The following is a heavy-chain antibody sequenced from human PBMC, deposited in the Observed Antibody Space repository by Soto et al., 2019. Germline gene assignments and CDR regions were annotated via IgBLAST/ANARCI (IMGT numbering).Heavy chain of an antibody. J-gene: IGHJ4*02. D-gene: IGHD3-22*01. CDR3: ASSPWRVYYGGIGY. Sequence: QVQLVQSGAEVKKPGASVKVSCKASGYTFTSYAMHWVRQAPGQRLEWMGWINAGNGNTKYSQKFQGRVTITRDTSASTAYLELSSLRSEDTAVYYCASSPWRVYYGGIGYWGQGTLVTVSS. CDR1: GYTFTSYA. V-gene: IGHV1-3*01. CDR2: INAGNGNT.